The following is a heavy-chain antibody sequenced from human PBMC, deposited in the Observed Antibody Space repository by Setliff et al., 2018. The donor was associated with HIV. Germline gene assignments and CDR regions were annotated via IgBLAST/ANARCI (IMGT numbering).Heavy chain of an antibody. V-gene: IGHV1-69*13. Sequence: SVKVSCKASGGTFSSYAISWVRQAPGQGLEWMGGIIPIFGTANYAQKFQGRVTIAADESTSTAYMELSSLRSEDTAVYYCARAREGGYSLPYYFDYWGQGTLVTVSS. CDR3: ARAREGGYSLPYYFDY. D-gene: IGHD5-18*01. CDR1: GGTFSSYA. CDR2: IIPIFGTA. J-gene: IGHJ4*02.